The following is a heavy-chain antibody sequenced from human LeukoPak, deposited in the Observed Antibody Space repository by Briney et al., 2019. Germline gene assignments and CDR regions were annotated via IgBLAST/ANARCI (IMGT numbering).Heavy chain of an antibody. D-gene: IGHD2-21*01. CDR2: IYDGANT. J-gene: IGHJ4*02. Sequence: SETLSLTCTVSGASISPFYWSWIRQPPGKGLEWIGYIYDGANTNYSPSLNSRVTMSIDTSKNQFSLKLSSVTATDTALYFCVRHGGGGESYPRVFDSWGRGTLVTVSS. CDR1: GASISPFY. CDR3: VRHGGGGESYPRVFDS. V-gene: IGHV4-59*08.